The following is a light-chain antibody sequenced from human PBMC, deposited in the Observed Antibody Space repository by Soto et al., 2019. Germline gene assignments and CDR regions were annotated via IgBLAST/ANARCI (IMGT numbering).Light chain of an antibody. CDR1: QSVSSSY. CDR3: QQYGRSPGT. J-gene: IGKJ1*01. CDR2: GAS. V-gene: IGKV3-20*01. Sequence: EIVLTQSPGTLSLSPGERATLSCRASQSVSSSYLAWYQQKPGQAPRLLIYGASSRATGIPDRFSGSGSGTDFTLTISRLEPEDFAVYYCQQYGRSPGTFGQGTKVESK.